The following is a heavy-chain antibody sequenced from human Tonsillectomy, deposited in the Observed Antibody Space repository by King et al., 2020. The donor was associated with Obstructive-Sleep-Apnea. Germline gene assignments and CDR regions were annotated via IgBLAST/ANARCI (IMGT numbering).Heavy chain of an antibody. CDR3: AGYVSTLPLDS. J-gene: IGHJ4*02. CDR2: ISYSSSYI. D-gene: IGHD3-10*02. V-gene: IGHV3-21*01. Sequence: VQLVESGGGLVKPGGSLRLSCAASGFTFSTYTMNWVRQAPGKGLEWVASISYSSSYIYYADSVKGRFTISRDNAKNSLYLQMNSLRAEDTAVYYCAGYVSTLPLDSWGQGTLVTVSS. CDR1: GFTFSTYT.